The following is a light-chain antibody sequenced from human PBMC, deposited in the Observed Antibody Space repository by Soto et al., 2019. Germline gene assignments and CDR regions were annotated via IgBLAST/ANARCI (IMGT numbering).Light chain of an antibody. V-gene: IGLV1-47*01. CDR3: AGWDASLSGHVV. Sequence: QAVLTQPPSASGTPGQRVTISCSGSSSNIGSSYVYWYQKLPGTAPKLVIFRNNQRPSGVPDRFSGSKSGTSASLAISGLRSEDEADYYCAGWDASLSGHVVFGGGTKVTVL. CDR1: SSNIGSSY. J-gene: IGLJ2*01. CDR2: RNN.